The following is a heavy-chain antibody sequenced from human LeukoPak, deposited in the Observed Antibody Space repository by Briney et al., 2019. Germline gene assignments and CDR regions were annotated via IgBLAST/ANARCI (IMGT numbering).Heavy chain of an antibody. D-gene: IGHD2-2*02. J-gene: IGHJ5*02. CDR2: IYPGDSDT. Sequence: KLGESLKISCKASGYSFTTYWIGWVRQMPGKGLEWMGIIYPGDSDTRYSPSFQGQVTISADKSISTAYLQWSSLKASDTAMYYCARWVVIPAAIRGDWFDPWGQGTLVTVSS. CDR3: ARWVVIPAAIRGDWFDP. V-gene: IGHV5-51*01. CDR1: GYSFTTYW.